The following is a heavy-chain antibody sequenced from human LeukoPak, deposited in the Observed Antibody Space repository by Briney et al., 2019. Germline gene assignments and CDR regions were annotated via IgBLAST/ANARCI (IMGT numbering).Heavy chain of an antibody. CDR2: ISGSGGST. V-gene: IGHV3-23*01. D-gene: IGHD2-2*01. Sequence: GGSLRLSCAASGFTFSNYAMSWVRQAPGKGLEWVSAISGSGGSTYYADSVKGRFTISRDNSKNTLYLQMNSLRAEDTAVYYCAKDPHYCSSTSCPTDYWGQGTLVTVSS. CDR3: AKDPHYCSSTSCPTDY. J-gene: IGHJ4*02. CDR1: GFTFSNYA.